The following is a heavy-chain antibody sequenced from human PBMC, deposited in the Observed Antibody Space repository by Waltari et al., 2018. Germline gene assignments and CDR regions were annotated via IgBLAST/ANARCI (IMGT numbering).Heavy chain of an antibody. Sequence: QLQLQESGPGLVKPSETLSLTCTVSGGSISSSSYYWGWIRQPPGKGLEWIGSIYYSGSTYDSPARKSRVTISGDTSKNQFSLKLSSVTAADTAVYYCASGFREYSPGKTVRFDYWGQGTLVTVSS. CDR1: GGSISSSSYY. V-gene: IGHV4-39*01. D-gene: IGHD3-10*01. CDR2: IYYSGST. CDR3: ASGFREYSPGKTVRFDY. J-gene: IGHJ4*02.